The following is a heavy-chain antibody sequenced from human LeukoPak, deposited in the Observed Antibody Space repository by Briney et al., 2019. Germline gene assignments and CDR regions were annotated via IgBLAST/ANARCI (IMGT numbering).Heavy chain of an antibody. CDR2: VRNEAYGGTT. D-gene: IGHD5-18*01. CDR1: GFTFGEYG. Sequence: GGSLRLSCRASGFTFGEYGMSWFRQAPGKGLEWVGFVRNEAYGGTTEYAASVRGRFAVSRDNSKSIAYLQMNSLETEDTAIYYCTRSYGPIPADFDYWGQGTLVTVSS. V-gene: IGHV3-49*03. J-gene: IGHJ4*02. CDR3: TRSYGPIPADFDY.